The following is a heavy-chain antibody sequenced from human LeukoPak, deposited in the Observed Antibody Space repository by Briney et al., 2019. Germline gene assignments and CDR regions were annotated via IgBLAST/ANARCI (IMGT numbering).Heavy chain of an antibody. CDR3: ARDRITMVRGVMWY. J-gene: IGHJ4*02. Sequence: GGSLRLSCAASGFNFSNAWMSWVRQAPGKGLEWVANIKQDGSEKYYVDSVKGRFTISRGNAKNSLYLQMNSLRAEDTAVYYCARDRITMVRGVMWYWGQGTLVTVSS. CDR1: GFNFSNAW. V-gene: IGHV3-7*01. CDR2: IKQDGSEK. D-gene: IGHD3-10*01.